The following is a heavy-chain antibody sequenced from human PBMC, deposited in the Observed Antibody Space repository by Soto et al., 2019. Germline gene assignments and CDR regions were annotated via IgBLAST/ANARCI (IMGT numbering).Heavy chain of an antibody. CDR2: VYYSGSV. D-gene: IGHD3-9*01. Sequence: SETLSLTCTVSGDSIRPYYWTWIRQPPGKGLEWIGYVYYSGSVNYKSSLKSRVTMSVDTSKNQFSLRLNSVTAADTAVYYCAGVTYVSFTAYSYYFDYWGQGTLVTVSS. V-gene: IGHV4-59*01. CDR1: GDSIRPYY. J-gene: IGHJ4*02. CDR3: AGVTYVSFTAYSYYFDY.